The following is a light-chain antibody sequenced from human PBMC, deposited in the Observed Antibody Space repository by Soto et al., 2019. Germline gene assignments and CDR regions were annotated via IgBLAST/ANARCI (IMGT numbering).Light chain of an antibody. V-gene: IGKV3-11*01. CDR2: DAS. J-gene: IGKJ2*01. CDR3: QQRSDWPRT. Sequence: EIVLTQSPATLSFSPGERATLSCRASQSISHYLAWYQQKPGQAPRLLFYDASSRAAGIPARFSGSGSGTDFTLTISSLEPEDLAVYYCQQRSDWPRTFGRGTKLEIK. CDR1: QSISHY.